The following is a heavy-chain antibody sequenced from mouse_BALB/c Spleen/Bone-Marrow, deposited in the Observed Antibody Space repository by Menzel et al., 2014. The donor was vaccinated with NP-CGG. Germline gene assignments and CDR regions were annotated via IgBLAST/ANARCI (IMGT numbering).Heavy chain of an antibody. CDR3: ARDRSYDVAWFAY. Sequence: DVMLVESGGGLAQPGGSLRLSCATSGFTFTDYCMSWVRQPPGKALEWLGFIRNKANGYTTEYSASVKGRFTISRDNSQSILYLQMNTLRAEDSATYYWARDRSYDVAWFAYWGQGTLVTVSA. V-gene: IGHV7-3*02. J-gene: IGHJ3*01. CDR2: IRNKANGYTT. D-gene: IGHD2-12*01. CDR1: GFTFTDYC.